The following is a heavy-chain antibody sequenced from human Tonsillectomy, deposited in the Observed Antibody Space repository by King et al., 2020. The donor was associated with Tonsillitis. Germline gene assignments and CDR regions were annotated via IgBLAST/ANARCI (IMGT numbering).Heavy chain of an antibody. CDR2: IGSAGDT. CDR3: ARELVGTSLFDY. J-gene: IGHJ4*02. V-gene: IGHV3-13*01. CDR1: GFTFSTYD. Sequence: QLVQSRGGLVQPGGSLRLSCAASGFTFSTYDMHWVRQAAGKGLEWVSGIGSAGDTYYPGSVKGRFTISRENAKNSLYLHMNSLTAGDTAVYYCARELVGTSLFDYWGQGTLVTVSS. D-gene: IGHD1-26*01.